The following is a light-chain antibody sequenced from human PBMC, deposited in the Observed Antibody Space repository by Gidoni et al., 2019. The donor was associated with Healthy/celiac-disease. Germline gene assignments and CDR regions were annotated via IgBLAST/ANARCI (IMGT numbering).Light chain of an antibody. Sequence: IVMTQSPATLSVSPGERATLSCRASQSVSSNLAWYQQKPGQAPRLLIYGASTRATGIPARFRGSGSGTEFTLTISSLQSEDFAVYYCQQYKNWPPFTFGQGTKVEIK. CDR3: QQYKNWPPFT. CDR1: QSVSSN. J-gene: IGKJ1*01. V-gene: IGKV3-15*01. CDR2: GAS.